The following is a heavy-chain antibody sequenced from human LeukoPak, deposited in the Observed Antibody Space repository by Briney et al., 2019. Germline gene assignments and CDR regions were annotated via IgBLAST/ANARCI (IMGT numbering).Heavy chain of an antibody. D-gene: IGHD4-17*01. J-gene: IGHJ6*02. V-gene: IGHV3-33*01. Sequence: GGSLRLSCAASGFTFSTYGMHWVRQAPGKGLEWVAVVWYDGSNKNYADSVKGRFTISRDNSKNTLYLQMNSLRAEDTAVYYCARGGRTTWHGMDVWGQGTTVTVSS. CDR1: GFTFSTYG. CDR3: ARGGRTTWHGMDV. CDR2: VWYDGSNK.